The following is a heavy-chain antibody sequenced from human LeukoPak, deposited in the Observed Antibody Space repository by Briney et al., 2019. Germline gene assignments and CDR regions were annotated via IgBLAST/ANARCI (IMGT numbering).Heavy chain of an antibody. CDR1: GFTFSGYW. CDR2: ISGSGGST. J-gene: IGHJ4*02. Sequence: GGSLGLSCAASGFTFSGYWMSWVRQAPGKGLEWVSAISGSGGSTYYADSVKGRFTISRDNSKNTLYLQMNSLRAEDTAVYYCAKASGGVGARSFDYWGQGTLVTVSS. V-gene: IGHV3-23*01. D-gene: IGHD1-26*01. CDR3: AKASGGVGARSFDY.